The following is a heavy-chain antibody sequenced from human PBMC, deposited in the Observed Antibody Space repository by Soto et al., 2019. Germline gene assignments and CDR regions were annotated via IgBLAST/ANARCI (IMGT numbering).Heavy chain of an antibody. CDR3: AHSARYYDILTGQYCPRNFDY. Sequence: QITLKESGPTLVKPTQTLTLTCTFSGFSLRTSGVGVGWIRQPPGKALEWLALIYWHDDKRYSPSLQNRLTITKDTSKNQVVLTMTNMDPVDTATYYCAHSARYYDILTGQYCPRNFDYWGQGTLVTVSS. V-gene: IGHV2-5*01. D-gene: IGHD3-9*01. J-gene: IGHJ4*02. CDR2: IYWHDDK. CDR1: GFSLRTSGVG.